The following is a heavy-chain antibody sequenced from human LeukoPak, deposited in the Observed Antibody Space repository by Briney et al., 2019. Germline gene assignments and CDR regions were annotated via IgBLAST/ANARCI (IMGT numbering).Heavy chain of an antibody. V-gene: IGHV3-7*03. Sequence: GGSLRLSCVASGFTFSNTWMSWVRQAPGKGLEWVANIKQDGGEKYYVDSVKGRFTISRDNAKNSLYLQMNSLRVEDTAVYYCARDGRPLDYWGQGTLVTVSS. CDR3: ARDGRPLDY. CDR2: IKQDGGEK. J-gene: IGHJ4*02. CDR1: GFTFSNTW.